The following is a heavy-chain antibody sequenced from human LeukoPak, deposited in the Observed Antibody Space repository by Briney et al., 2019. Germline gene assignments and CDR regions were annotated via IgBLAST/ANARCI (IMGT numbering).Heavy chain of an antibody. Sequence: ASVKVSCKVSGYTLTELSMYWVRQAPGKGLEWMGGFDPEDGETIYAQKFQGRVTMTEDTSTDTAYMELSSLRSEDTAVYYCATVVWPPKVVIAHAFDIWGQGTMVTVSS. V-gene: IGHV1-24*01. J-gene: IGHJ3*02. CDR1: GYTLTELS. D-gene: IGHD2-21*01. CDR2: FDPEDGET. CDR3: ATVVWPPKVVIAHAFDI.